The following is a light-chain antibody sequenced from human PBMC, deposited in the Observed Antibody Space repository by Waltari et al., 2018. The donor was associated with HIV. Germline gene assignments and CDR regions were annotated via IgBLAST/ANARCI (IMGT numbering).Light chain of an antibody. V-gene: IGLV1-40*03. J-gene: IGLJ2*01. Sequence: QSVLTQPPSVSGAPGQRVTIPCTGGSSTIGAGSDGHWCQHFPGRAPKLLIYGHSNRASGVPGRFSGSRSGASASLAITGLRAEDEADYYCQSYDSSLSVVFGGGTTLTVL. CDR2: GHS. CDR3: QSYDSSLSVV. CDR1: SSTIGAGSD.